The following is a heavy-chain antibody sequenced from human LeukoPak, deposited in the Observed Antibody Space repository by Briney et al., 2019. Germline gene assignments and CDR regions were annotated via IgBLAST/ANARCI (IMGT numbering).Heavy chain of an antibody. CDR3: AREGGHYYGSGKTGFDP. Sequence: PGGSLRLSCAASGFTFSSYEMNWVRQAPGKGLERVSYISRSGSTIYYADSVKGRFTISRDNAKNSLYLQMNSLRAEDTAVYYCAREGGHYYGSGKTGFDPWGQGTLVTVSS. D-gene: IGHD3-10*01. CDR1: GFTFSSYE. J-gene: IGHJ5*02. CDR2: ISRSGSTI. V-gene: IGHV3-48*03.